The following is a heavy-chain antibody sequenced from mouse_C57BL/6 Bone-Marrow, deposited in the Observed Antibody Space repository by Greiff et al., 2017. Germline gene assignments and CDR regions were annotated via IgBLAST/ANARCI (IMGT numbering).Heavy chain of an antibody. Sequence: EVNLVESEGGLVQPGSSMKLSCTASGFTFSDYYMAWVRQVPEKGLEWVANINYDGSSTYYLDSLKSRFIISRDNAKNILYLQMSSLKSEDTATYYCARDSYGNFYYWYFDVWGTGTTVTVSS. CDR3: ARDSYGNFYYWYFDV. CDR2: INYDGSST. J-gene: IGHJ1*03. D-gene: IGHD2-1*01. CDR1: GFTFSDYY. V-gene: IGHV5-16*01.